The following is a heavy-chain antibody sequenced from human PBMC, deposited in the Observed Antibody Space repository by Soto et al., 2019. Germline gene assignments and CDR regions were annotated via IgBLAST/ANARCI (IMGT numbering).Heavy chain of an antibody. J-gene: IGHJ4*02. D-gene: IGHD4-17*01. CDR3: AKDSRTVTPYYFDY. Sequence: EWVSGISWNSGSIGYADSVKGRFTISRDNAKNSLYLQMNSLRAEDTALYYCAKDSRTVTPYYFDYWGQGTLVTVSS. V-gene: IGHV3-9*01. CDR2: ISWNSGSI.